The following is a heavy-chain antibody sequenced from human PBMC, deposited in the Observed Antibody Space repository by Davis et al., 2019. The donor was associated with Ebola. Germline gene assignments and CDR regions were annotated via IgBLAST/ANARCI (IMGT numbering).Heavy chain of an antibody. D-gene: IGHD1-26*01. CDR2: IIPIFGTA. J-gene: IGHJ4*02. Sequence: SVKVSCKASGYTFTGYYMHWVRQAPGQGLEWMGGIIPIFGTANYAQKFQGRVTITADESTSTAYMELSSLRSEDTAVYYCARDKGDSGLDYWGQGTLVTVSS. V-gene: IGHV1-69*13. CDR3: ARDKGDSGLDY. CDR1: GYTFTGYY.